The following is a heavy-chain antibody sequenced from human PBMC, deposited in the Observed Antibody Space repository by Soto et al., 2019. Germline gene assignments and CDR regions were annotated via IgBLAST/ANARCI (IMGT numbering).Heavy chain of an antibody. CDR1: GFTFSSYA. Sequence: PGGALRLSCAASGFTFSSYAMHWVRQAPGKGLEWVAVISYDGSNKSYADSVKGRFTISRDHSKNTLYLQMNSLRAEDTAVYYCARDSNKLQLHRRDYWGQGTLVTVSS. J-gene: IGHJ4*02. CDR3: ARDSNKLQLHRRDY. V-gene: IGHV3-30-3*01. D-gene: IGHD6-13*01. CDR2: ISYDGSNK.